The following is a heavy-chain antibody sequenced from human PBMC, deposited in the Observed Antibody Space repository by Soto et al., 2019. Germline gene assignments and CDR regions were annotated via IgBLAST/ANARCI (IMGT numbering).Heavy chain of an antibody. Sequence: PGGSLRLSCAASGFTFSSYEMNWVHQAPGKGLEWVSYISSSGSTIYYADSVKGRFTISRDNAKNSLYLQMNSLRAEDTAVYYCARGIRYFDWPMYNWFDPWGQGTLVTVSS. CDR1: GFTFSSYE. D-gene: IGHD3-9*01. CDR2: ISSSGSTI. V-gene: IGHV3-48*03. CDR3: ARGIRYFDWPMYNWFDP. J-gene: IGHJ5*02.